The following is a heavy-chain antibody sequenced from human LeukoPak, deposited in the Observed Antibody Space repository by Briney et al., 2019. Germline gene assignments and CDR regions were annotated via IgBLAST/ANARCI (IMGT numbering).Heavy chain of an antibody. Sequence: ASVKVSCKVSGYTLTELSMHWVRQAPGKGLEWMGGFDPEDGETIYAQKFQGRATMTEDTSTDTAYMELSSLRSEDTAVYYCATGSYYYDSSGYRHLDYWGQGTLVTVSS. CDR2: FDPEDGET. V-gene: IGHV1-24*01. J-gene: IGHJ4*02. D-gene: IGHD3-22*01. CDR3: ATGSYYYDSSGYRHLDY. CDR1: GYTLTELS.